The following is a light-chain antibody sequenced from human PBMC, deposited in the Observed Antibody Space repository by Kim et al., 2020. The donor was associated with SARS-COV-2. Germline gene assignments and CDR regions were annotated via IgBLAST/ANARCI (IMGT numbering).Light chain of an antibody. V-gene: IGLV4-69*01. CDR2: LNSDGSH. CDR3: QTWGTGFRV. CDR1: SGHSDYA. J-gene: IGLJ3*02. Sequence: QPVLTQSPSASASLGASVKLTCTLSSGHSDYAIAWHQQQPERGPRYLMNLNSDGSHNKGDGIPDRFSGSSSGAERYLTISSLQSEDEADYYCQTWGTGFRVFGGGTQLTVL.